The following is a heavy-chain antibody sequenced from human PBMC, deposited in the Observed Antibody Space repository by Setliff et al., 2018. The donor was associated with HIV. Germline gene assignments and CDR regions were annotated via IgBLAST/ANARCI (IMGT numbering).Heavy chain of an antibody. J-gene: IGHJ4*02. CDR2: ISYDGRNK. V-gene: IGHV3-30*04. CDR1: GFTFSTSA. D-gene: IGHD3-3*01. Sequence: GGSLRLSCAASGFTFSTSAIHWVRQAPGKGLEWVAVISYDGRNKYFADSVKGRFTISRDNSKNTLYLQVNGLRTEDTAVYYCGIRISISVIWTLDYWGQGMLVTVSS. CDR3: GIRISISVIWTLDY.